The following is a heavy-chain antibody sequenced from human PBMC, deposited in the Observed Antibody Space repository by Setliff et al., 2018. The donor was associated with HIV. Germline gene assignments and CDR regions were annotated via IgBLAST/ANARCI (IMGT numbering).Heavy chain of an antibody. Sequence: PGGSLRLSCVASGFTFSNFAMYWVRQAPGKGLEWVSVISYDGSRTYYADSVKGRFTISRDNAKNSLYLQMNSLRAEDTAVYYCTRRYCTSTSCSSPYDYWGRGTLVTVSS. CDR3: TRRYCTSTSCSSPYDY. D-gene: IGHD2-2*01. V-gene: IGHV3-30*07. CDR1: GFTFSNFA. J-gene: IGHJ4*02. CDR2: ISYDGSRT.